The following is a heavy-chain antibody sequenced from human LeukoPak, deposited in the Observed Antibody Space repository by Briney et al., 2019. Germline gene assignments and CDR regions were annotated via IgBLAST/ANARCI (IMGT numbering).Heavy chain of an antibody. J-gene: IGHJ6*03. D-gene: IGHD6-19*01. CDR1: GFTFSDYY. CDR3: ARDVSGWLPSDHYYYHYMDV. Sequence: PGGSLRLSCAASGFTFSDYYMSWIRQAPGKGLEWVSYISSSGSTIYYADSVKGRFTISRDNAKNSLYLQMNSLRAEDTAVYYCARDVSGWLPSDHYYYHYMDVWGKGTTVTVS. CDR2: ISSSGSTI. V-gene: IGHV3-11*04.